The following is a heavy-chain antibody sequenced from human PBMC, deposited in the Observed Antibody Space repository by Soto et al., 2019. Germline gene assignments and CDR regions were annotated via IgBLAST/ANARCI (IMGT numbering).Heavy chain of an antibody. CDR2: ISGSGGST. CDR1: GFTFSSYA. V-gene: IGHV3-23*01. Sequence: GGSLRLSCAASGFTFSSYAMSWVRQAPGKGLEWVSAISGSGGSTYYADSVKGRFTISRDNSKNTLYLQMNSLRAEDTAVYYCAKSPRIKYCSSTSCYCPFDPWGQGTPVTVSS. CDR3: AKSPRIKYCSSTSCYCPFDP. D-gene: IGHD2-2*01. J-gene: IGHJ5*02.